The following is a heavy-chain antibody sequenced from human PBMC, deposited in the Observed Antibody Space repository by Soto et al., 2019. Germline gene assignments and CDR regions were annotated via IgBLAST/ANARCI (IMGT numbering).Heavy chain of an antibody. CDR2: IYYSGST. Sequence: SETLSLTCTVSGGSISSSSYYWGWIRQPPGKGLEWIGCIYYSGSTYYNPSLKSRVTISVDTSKNQFPLKLSSVTAADTAVYYCARLGAARSLYYFDYWGQGTLVTVSS. CDR3: ARLGAARSLYYFDY. J-gene: IGHJ4*02. V-gene: IGHV4-39*01. CDR1: GGSISSSSYY. D-gene: IGHD6-6*01.